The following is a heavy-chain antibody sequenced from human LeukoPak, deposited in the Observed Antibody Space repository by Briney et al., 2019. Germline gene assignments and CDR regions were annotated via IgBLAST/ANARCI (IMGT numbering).Heavy chain of an antibody. D-gene: IGHD6-13*01. J-gene: IGHJ4*02. CDR2: ISAYNGNT. Sequence: EASVKVSCKASGYTFTSYGISWVRQAPGQGLEWMGWISAYNGNTNYAQKLQGRVTMTTDTSTSTAYMELRSLRSDDTAVYYCARSTPYSSSWYSGGVLPKYDYWGQGTLVTVSS. V-gene: IGHV1-18*01. CDR3: ARSTPYSSSWYSGGVLPKYDY. CDR1: GYTFTSYG.